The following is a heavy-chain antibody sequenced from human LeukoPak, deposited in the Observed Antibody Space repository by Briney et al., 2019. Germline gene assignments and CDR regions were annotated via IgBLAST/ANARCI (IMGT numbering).Heavy chain of an antibody. CDR3: ARDPFGGGWFDP. D-gene: IGHD3-16*01. V-gene: IGHV1-2*06. Sequence: ASVKVSCKASGYTFTGYYMHWVRQAPGQGLEWMGRINPNSGGTNYARKFQGRVTMTRDTSISTAYMELSRLRSDDTAVYYCARDPFGGGWFDPWGQGTLVTVSS. CDR1: GYTFTGYY. J-gene: IGHJ5*02. CDR2: INPNSGGT.